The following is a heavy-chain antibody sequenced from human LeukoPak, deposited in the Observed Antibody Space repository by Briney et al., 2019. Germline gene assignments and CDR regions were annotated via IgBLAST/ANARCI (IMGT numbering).Heavy chain of an antibody. CDR2: IDYRGDT. CDR1: GGSISSSNCF. Sequence: SETLSLTCTVSGGSISSSNCFWGWIRQPPGKGLEWIGSIDYRGDTYYNPSLKSRVSISVDTSTNQFSLRLGSVTAADTAAYYCARQDHSDHGAPNWFDPWGQGTLVIVSS. CDR3: ARQDHSDHGAPNWFDP. D-gene: IGHD4-17*01. V-gene: IGHV4-39*01. J-gene: IGHJ5*02.